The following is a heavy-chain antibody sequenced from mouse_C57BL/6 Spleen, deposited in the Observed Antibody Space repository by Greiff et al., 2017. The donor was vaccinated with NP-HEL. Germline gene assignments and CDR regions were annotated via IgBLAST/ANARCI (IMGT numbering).Heavy chain of an antibody. CDR2: IYPGDGDT. V-gene: IGHV1-82*01. CDR3: ARDGDGYY. Sequence: VQLQQSGPELVKPGASVKISCKASGYAFSSSWMNWVKQRPGKGLEWIGRIYPGDGDTNYNGKFKGKATLTADKSSSTAYMQLSSLTSEDSAVYFCARDGDGYYWGQGTTLTVSS. CDR1: GYAFSSSW. J-gene: IGHJ2*01. D-gene: IGHD2-3*01.